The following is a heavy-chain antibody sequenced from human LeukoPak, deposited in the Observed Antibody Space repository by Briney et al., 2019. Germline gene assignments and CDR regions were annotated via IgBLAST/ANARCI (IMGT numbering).Heavy chain of an antibody. Sequence: PGPSLRLSCAASGFTFSRYAMSCVRQAPGKGLEWVSAISGSGGSTYYADSVKGRFTISKDNSKNALYLQMNRLRAEDTAVYYCAKASGYSSGWYWFDPWGQGTLVTVSS. V-gene: IGHV3-23*01. CDR3: AKASGYSSGWYWFDP. CDR2: ISGSGGST. CDR1: GFTFSRYA. D-gene: IGHD6-19*01. J-gene: IGHJ5*02.